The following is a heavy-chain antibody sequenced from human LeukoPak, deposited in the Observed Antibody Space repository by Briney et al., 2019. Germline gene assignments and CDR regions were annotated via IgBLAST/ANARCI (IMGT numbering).Heavy chain of an antibody. J-gene: IGHJ4*02. CDR2: ISGSGETI. CDR1: GFNFRSSA. CDR3: TKVVVSGSGDYFAS. V-gene: IGHV3-23*01. Sequence: GSLRLSCAASGFNFRSSAMAWVRLTPGKGLEWVSSISGSGETIHNAESVKGRFVISRNNSKNTLTLLMNSLGAEDTAVYYCTKVVVSGSGDYFASWGQGTLVTVSS. D-gene: IGHD6-19*01.